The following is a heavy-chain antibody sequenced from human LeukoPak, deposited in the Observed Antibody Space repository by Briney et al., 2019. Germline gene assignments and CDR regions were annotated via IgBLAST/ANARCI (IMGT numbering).Heavy chain of an antibody. D-gene: IGHD6-6*01. V-gene: IGHV4-39*07. CDR2: IYYSGST. Sequence: SETLSLTCTVSGGSISSSSYYWGWIRQPPGKGLEWIGSIYYSGSTNYNPSLKSRVTISVDTSKNQFSLKLSSVTAADTAVYYCARIPGSSSRIYYYMDVWGKGTTVTVSS. CDR3: ARIPGSSSRIYYYMDV. CDR1: GGSISSSSYY. J-gene: IGHJ6*03.